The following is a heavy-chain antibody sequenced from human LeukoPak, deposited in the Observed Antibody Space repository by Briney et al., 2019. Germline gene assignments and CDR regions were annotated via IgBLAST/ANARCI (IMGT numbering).Heavy chain of an antibody. CDR2: INTNTGNP. V-gene: IGHV7-4-1*02. D-gene: IGHD2-21*02. J-gene: IGHJ5*02. CDR1: GYASTSYA. CDR3: ARERGLHFRLPAYRWFDP. Sequence: ASVKVSCKASGYASTSYAMNWVRQAPGQGLEWMGWINTNTGNPTYAQGFTGRFVFSLDTSVSTAYLQISSLKAEDTAVYYCARERGLHFRLPAYRWFDPWGQGTLVTVSS.